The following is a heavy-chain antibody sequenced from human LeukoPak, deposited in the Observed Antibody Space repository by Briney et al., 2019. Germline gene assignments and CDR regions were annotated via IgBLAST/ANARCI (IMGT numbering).Heavy chain of an antibody. V-gene: IGHV4-59*01. J-gene: IGHJ4*02. Sequence: PSETLSLTCTVSGGSISSYYWSWTRQAPGKGLEWIGYIYYSGNTNYNPSLQSRVTISVDTSRNQFSLKLSSVTAADTAVYYCARSGTLTGYLFWGQGTLVTVSS. CDR3: ARSGTLTGYLF. CDR2: IYYSGNT. D-gene: IGHD3-9*01. CDR1: GGSISSYY.